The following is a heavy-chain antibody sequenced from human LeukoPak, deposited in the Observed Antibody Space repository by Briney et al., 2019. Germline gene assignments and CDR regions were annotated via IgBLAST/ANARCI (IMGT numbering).Heavy chain of an antibody. J-gene: IGHJ4*02. V-gene: IGHV3-30*18. D-gene: IGHD6-13*01. CDR3: AKDLRAAADYYFDY. CDR1: GFTFSAYS. Sequence: GGSLRLSCAASGFTFSAYSMKWVRQAPGRGLEWVAVISTDGRDKHYADSVKGRFTISRDNSENTLYLQMNSLRPEDTAFYYCAKDLRAAADYYFDYWGLGTLVTVSS. CDR2: ISTDGRDK.